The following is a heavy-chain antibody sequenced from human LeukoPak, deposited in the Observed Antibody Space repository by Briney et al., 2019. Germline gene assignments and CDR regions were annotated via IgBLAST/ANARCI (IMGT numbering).Heavy chain of an antibody. CDR2: IRSKAYGGTT. CDR3: AKAGGRDGYNSDY. Sequence: PGGSLRLSCTASGFTFGDYAMSWFRQAPGKGLEWVGFIRSKAYGGTTEYAASVKGRFTISRDDSKSIAYLQMNSLKTEDTAVYYCAKAGGRDGYNSDYWGQGTLVTVSS. J-gene: IGHJ4*02. V-gene: IGHV3-49*03. D-gene: IGHD5-24*01. CDR1: GFTFGDYA.